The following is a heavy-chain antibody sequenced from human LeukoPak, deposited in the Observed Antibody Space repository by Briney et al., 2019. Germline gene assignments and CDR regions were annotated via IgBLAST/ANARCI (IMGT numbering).Heavy chain of an antibody. D-gene: IGHD3-3*01. Sequence: SETLSLTCTVSGGSISSYHWSWIRQPAGKGLEWIGRIYTSGSTNYNPSLKSRVTMSVDTSKNQFSLKLSSVTAADTAVYYCARDITIFGVGGQTFDPWGQGTLVTVSS. V-gene: IGHV4-4*07. CDR1: GGSISSYH. CDR2: IYTSGST. J-gene: IGHJ5*02. CDR3: ARDITIFGVGGQTFDP.